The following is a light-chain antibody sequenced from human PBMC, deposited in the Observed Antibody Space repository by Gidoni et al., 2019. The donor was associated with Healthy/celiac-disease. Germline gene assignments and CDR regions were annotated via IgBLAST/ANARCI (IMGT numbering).Light chain of an antibody. V-gene: IGKV4-1*01. Sequence: DIVMTQSPDSLAVSLGERATIHCKSSQSVLYSSNNKNYLAWYQQKPGQPPKLLIYWASTREAGVPDRFSGSGSGTDFTLTISSRQAEDVAVYYCQQYYSTPRWTFGQGTKVEIK. CDR1: QSVLYSSNNKNY. CDR3: QQYYSTPRWT. CDR2: WAS. J-gene: IGKJ1*01.